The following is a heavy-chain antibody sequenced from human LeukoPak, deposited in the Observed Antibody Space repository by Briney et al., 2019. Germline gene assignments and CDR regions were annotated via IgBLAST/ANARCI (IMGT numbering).Heavy chain of an antibody. CDR1: GYTFTGYY. D-gene: IGHD4-17*01. V-gene: IGHV1-18*04. CDR3: ARHDYGDYLGY. Sequence: ASVKVSCKASGYTFTGYYMHWVRQAPGQGLEWLGWISTYKRNIIYAQKLQGRVTMTTDTSTSTAYMELRSLRSDDTAVYYCARHDYGDYLGYWGQGTLVTVYS. CDR2: ISTYKRNI. J-gene: IGHJ4*02.